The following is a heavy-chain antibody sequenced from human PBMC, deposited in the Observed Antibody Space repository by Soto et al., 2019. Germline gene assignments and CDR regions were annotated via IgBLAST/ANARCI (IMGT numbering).Heavy chain of an antibody. CDR3: ARGPGGDSQGYFQH. J-gene: IGHJ1*01. CDR2: IIPIFGTA. D-gene: IGHD2-21*02. CDR1: GGTFSSYA. Sequence: SVKVSCQASGGTFSSYAISWVRQAPGQGLEWMGGIIPIFGTANYAQKFQGRVTITADESTSTAYMELSSLRSEDTAVYYCARGPGGDSQGYFQHWGQGTLVTVSS. V-gene: IGHV1-69*13.